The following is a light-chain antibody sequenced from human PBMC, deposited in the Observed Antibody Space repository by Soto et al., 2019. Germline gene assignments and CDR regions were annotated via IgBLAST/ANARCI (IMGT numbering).Light chain of an antibody. CDR1: QDIGHY. J-gene: IGKJ1*01. CDR2: AAS. V-gene: IGKV1-16*01. Sequence: DLPMTQSPSSLSAYVGDSVTITCRASQDIGHYLAWFQQRPGRAPKSLIYAASNLQSGVPSRFSGSGSWTDFTLTISTVQPEDFATYYCQQYNAYPRTFGRGTKVEIK. CDR3: QQYNAYPRT.